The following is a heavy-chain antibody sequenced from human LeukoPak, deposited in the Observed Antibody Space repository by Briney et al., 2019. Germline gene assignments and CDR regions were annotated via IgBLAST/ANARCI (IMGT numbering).Heavy chain of an antibody. CDR3: AKGTYYYDSSGYYRLAYFDY. CDR2: ISDSGGST. CDR1: GFTFSNYA. V-gene: IGHV3-23*01. Sequence: GGSLRLSCVASGFTFSNYAMSWVRQAPGKGLEWVSAISDSGGSTYYADSVKGRFTISRDNSKNTLYVQMNSLRAEDTAVYYCAKGTYYYDSSGYYRLAYFDYWGQGTLVTVSS. J-gene: IGHJ4*02. D-gene: IGHD3-22*01.